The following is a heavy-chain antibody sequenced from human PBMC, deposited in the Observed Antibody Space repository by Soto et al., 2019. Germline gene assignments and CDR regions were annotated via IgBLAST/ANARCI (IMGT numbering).Heavy chain of an antibody. CDR1: GGSISSGGYS. CDR3: ARIPSP. D-gene: IGHD2-21*01. J-gene: IGHJ5*02. Sequence: QLQLPESGSGLVKPSQTLSLTCAVSGGSISSGGYSWSWIRQPPGKGLEWIGYIYHSGSTYYNPSLKSRVTISVDRSKNQFALKLSSVTAADTAVYYCARIPSPWGQGTLVTVSS. CDR2: IYHSGST. V-gene: IGHV4-30-2*01.